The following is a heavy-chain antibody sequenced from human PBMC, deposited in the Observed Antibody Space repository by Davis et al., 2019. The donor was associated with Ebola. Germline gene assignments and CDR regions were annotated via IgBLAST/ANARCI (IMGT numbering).Heavy chain of an antibody. CDR3: ARRDRDSSLYYYYYMDV. CDR1: GFTDTSNY. D-gene: IGHD3/OR15-3a*01. J-gene: IGHJ6*03. Sequence: PGGSLRLSCAASGFTDTSNYMTLVRQAAGQGLEWVSVIYSGSSTYYADSVKGRFTISRDSSKNTLYLQMNSLRAEDTAVYYCARRDRDSSLYYYYYMDVWGKGTTVTVSS. V-gene: IGHV3-53*01. CDR2: IYSGSST.